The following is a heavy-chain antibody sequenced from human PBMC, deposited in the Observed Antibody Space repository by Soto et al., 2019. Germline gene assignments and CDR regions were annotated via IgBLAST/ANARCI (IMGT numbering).Heavy chain of an antibody. CDR2: IYPGDSDT. CDR3: ARHKLIAVAGTANDAFDI. J-gene: IGHJ3*02. D-gene: IGHD6-19*01. Sequence: GESLKISCKGSGYSFTSYWIGWVRQMPGKGLEWMGIIYPGDSDTRYSPSFQGQVTISADKSISTAYLQWGSLKASDTAMYYCARHKLIAVAGTANDAFDIWGQGTMVTVSS. CDR1: GYSFTSYW. V-gene: IGHV5-51*01.